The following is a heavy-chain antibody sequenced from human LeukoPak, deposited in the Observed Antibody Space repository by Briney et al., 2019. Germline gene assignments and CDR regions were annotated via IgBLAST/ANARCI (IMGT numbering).Heavy chain of an antibody. D-gene: IGHD6-19*01. CDR1: GFTVSSNY. CDR3: ARDRGRQWLAY. Sequence: PGGSLRLSCAASGFTVSSNYMSWVRQAPGKGLEWVSVIYSGGSTYYADSVKGRFTISRDNSKNTLYLQMNSLRAEDTAVYYCARDRGRQWLAYWGQGTLVTVSS. CDR2: IYSGGST. J-gene: IGHJ4*02. V-gene: IGHV3-53*01.